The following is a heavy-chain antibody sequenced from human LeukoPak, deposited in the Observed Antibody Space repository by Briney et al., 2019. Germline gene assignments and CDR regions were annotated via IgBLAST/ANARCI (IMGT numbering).Heavy chain of an antibody. CDR3: AREGSVATIRIGSSDY. D-gene: IGHD5-24*01. CDR2: IYTSGST. Sequence: SETLSLTCTVSGGSISSYYWSWIRQPAGKGLEWIGRIYTSGSTNYNPSLKSRVTMSVDTSKNQFSLKLSSVTAADTAVYFCAREGSVATIRIGSSDYWGQGTLVTVSS. J-gene: IGHJ4*02. CDR1: GGSISSYY. V-gene: IGHV4-4*07.